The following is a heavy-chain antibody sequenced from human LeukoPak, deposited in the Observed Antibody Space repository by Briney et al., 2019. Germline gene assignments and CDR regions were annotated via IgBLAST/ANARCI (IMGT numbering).Heavy chain of an antibody. V-gene: IGHV3-53*01. CDR3: ARYPSRAYSSSWPYYFDY. D-gene: IGHD6-13*01. J-gene: IGHJ4*02. CDR1: GFTVSSNY. Sequence: PGGSLRLSCAASGFTVSSNYMSWVRQAPGKGLEWVSVIYSGGSTYYADSVKGRFTISRDNSKNTLYLQMNSLRAEDTAVYYCARYPSRAYSSSWPYYFDYWGQGTLVTVSS. CDR2: IYSGGST.